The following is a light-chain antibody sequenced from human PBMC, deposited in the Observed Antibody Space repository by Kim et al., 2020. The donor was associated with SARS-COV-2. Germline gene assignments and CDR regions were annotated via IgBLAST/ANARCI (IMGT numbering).Light chain of an antibody. J-gene: IGKJ1*01. CDR3: QQYNSYSRT. CDR1: QSISSW. V-gene: IGKV1-5*03. Sequence: DIQMTQSPSTLSASVGDRVTITCRASQSISSWLAWYQQKAGKAPKLLIYKASNLEGGVPSRFSGSGSGTEFTLTISSLQPDDFATYYCQQYNSYSRTFGQGTKVDIK. CDR2: KAS.